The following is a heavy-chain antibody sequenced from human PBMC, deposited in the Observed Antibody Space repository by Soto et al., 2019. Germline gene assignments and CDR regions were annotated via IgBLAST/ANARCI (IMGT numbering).Heavy chain of an antibody. CDR1: GGTFSSYT. J-gene: IGHJ1*01. CDR3: ARDRGYYDRSGYYGAKYFQH. Sequence: ASVKVSCKASGGTFSSYTISWVRQAPGQGLEWMGRIIPILGIANYAQKFQGRVTITRDKSTSTAYMELSRLRSDDTAVYYCARDRGYYDRSGYYGAKYFQHWDQGTLVTVSS. V-gene: IGHV1-69*04. D-gene: IGHD3-22*01. CDR2: IIPILGIA.